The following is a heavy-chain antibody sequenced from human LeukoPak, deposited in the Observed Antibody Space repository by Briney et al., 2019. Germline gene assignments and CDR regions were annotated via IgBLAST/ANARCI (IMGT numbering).Heavy chain of an antibody. CDR3: ASGILFSGGTTFDY. D-gene: IGHD2-15*01. CDR1: GGSFSGYY. V-gene: IGHV4-34*01. Sequence: SETLSLTCAVYGGSFSGYYWSWIRQPPGKGLEWIGEINHSGSTNYNPSLKSRVSISVDTSKNQFSLKLSSVTAADTAVYYCASGILFSGGTTFDYWGQGTLFTVSS. J-gene: IGHJ4*02. CDR2: INHSGST.